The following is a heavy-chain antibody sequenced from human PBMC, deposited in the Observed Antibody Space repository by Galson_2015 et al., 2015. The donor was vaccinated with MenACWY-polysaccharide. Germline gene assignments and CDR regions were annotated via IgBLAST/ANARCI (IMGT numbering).Heavy chain of an antibody. Sequence: SLRLSCAASGFTFSGSAMHWVRQAFGKGLEWVGRIRSKANSYATAYAASVKGRFTISRDDSKNTAYLQMNSLKTEDTAVYYCTRHAYCSGGSCYVWGRGTLVTVSS. V-gene: IGHV3-73*01. CDR3: TRHAYCSGGSCYV. CDR2: IRSKANSYAT. CDR1: GFTFSGSA. J-gene: IGHJ4*02. D-gene: IGHD2-15*01.